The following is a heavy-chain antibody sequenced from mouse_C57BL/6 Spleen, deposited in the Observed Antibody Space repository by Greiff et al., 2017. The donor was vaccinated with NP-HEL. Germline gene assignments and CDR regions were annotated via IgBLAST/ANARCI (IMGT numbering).Heavy chain of an antibody. V-gene: IGHV5-4*01. CDR1: GFTFSSYA. CDR3: ARDQGDVAY. D-gene: IGHD3-3*01. Sequence: EVKLVESGGGLVKPGGSLKLSCAASGFTFSSYAMSWVRQTPEKRLEWVATISDGGSYTYYPDNVKGRFTISRDNAKNNLYLQMSHLKSEDTAMYYCARDQGDVAYWGQGTLVTVSA. J-gene: IGHJ3*01. CDR2: ISDGGSYT.